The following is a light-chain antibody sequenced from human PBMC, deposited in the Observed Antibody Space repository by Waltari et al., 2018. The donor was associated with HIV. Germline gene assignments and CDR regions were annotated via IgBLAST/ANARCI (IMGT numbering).Light chain of an antibody. CDR2: GTS. CDR1: QSLSSN. Sequence: EIVMTQSPATLSVSPGERVTLSCRASQSLSSNLAWYQQKPGQPPRLLIYGTSTRATGIPARFSGSGSGTEFTLTISSVQSEDFAVYYCQHCQHYNYWLVTFGGGTKVEIK. J-gene: IGKJ4*01. V-gene: IGKV3-15*01. CDR3: QHCQHYNYWLVT.